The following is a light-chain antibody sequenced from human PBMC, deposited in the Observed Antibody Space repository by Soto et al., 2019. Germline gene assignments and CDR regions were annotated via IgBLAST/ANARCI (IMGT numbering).Light chain of an antibody. J-gene: IGKJ4*01. V-gene: IGKV3-15*01. CDR2: GAS. CDR3: QQYNNWPLP. CDR1: QSVSSN. Sequence: EMVMTQSPSTLSVSPGETATLSCSASQSVSSNLACYQQRPGQAPRLLIHGASTRATGIPARFSGSGSGTEFTLTISSLQSEDFAAYYCQQYNNWPLPFGGGTKVDSK.